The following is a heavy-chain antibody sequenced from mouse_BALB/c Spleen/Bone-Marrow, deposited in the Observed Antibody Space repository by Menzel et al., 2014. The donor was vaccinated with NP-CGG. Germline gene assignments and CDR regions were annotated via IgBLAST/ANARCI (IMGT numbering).Heavy chain of an antibody. V-gene: IGHV5-6*02. J-gene: IGHJ2*01. CDR3: ARPTTVVATGGSFDY. D-gene: IGHD1-1*01. CDR1: GFTFSSYG. Sequence: EVKLEESGGDLVKPGGSLKLSCAASGFTFSSYGMSWVRQTPDKRLEWVATISSGGSYTYYPDSVKGRFTISRDNAKNTLYLQMSSPKSEDTAMYYCARPTTVVATGGSFDYWGQGTTLTVSS. CDR2: ISSGGSYT.